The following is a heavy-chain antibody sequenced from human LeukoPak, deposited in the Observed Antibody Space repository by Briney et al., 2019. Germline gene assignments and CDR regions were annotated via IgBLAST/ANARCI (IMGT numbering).Heavy chain of an antibody. V-gene: IGHV4-59*01. CDR2: IYYSGST. CDR3: ASSWVVAARSQYFQH. J-gene: IGHJ1*01. D-gene: IGHD2-15*01. CDR1: GGSISSYY. Sequence: SETLSLTCTVSGGSISSYYWSWIRQPPGKGLEWIGYIYYSGSTNYNPSLESRVTISVDTSKNQFSLKLSSVTAADTAVYYCASSWVVAARSQYFQHWGQGTLVTVSS.